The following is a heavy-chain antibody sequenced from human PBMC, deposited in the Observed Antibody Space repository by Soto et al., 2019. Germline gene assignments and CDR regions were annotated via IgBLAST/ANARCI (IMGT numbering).Heavy chain of an antibody. V-gene: IGHV3-74*01. CDR1: GFTLSNYW. CDR2: INTDGSTT. D-gene: IGHD3-10*01. Sequence: EVQLVESGGVSVQPGGSLRLSCTASGFTLSNYWMHWVRQAPGKGLVWVSRINTDGSTTTYADSVKGRFTISRDNAKNTLYLQMNSVRDEDTAVDYCVRIRRGDGSTVGYWGQGTLVTVSS. CDR3: VRIRRGDGSTVGY. J-gene: IGHJ4*02.